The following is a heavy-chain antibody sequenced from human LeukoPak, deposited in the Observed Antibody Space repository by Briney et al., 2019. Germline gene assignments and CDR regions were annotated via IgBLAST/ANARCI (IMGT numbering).Heavy chain of an antibody. CDR3: ATYYYDSSGYRSDYYYYMDV. V-gene: IGHV4-34*01. D-gene: IGHD3-22*01. CDR2: INHSGST. J-gene: IGHJ6*03. Sequence: SETLSLTCAVYGGSFSGYYWSWIRQPPGKGLEWIGEINHSGSTNYNPSLKSRVTISVDTSKNQFSLKLSSVTAADTAVYYCATYYYDSSGYRSDYYYYMDVWGKGTTVTVSS. CDR1: GGSFSGYY.